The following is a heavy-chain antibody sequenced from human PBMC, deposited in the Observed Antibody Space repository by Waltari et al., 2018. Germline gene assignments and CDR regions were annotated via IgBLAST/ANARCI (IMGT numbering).Heavy chain of an antibody. CDR1: GFVPGSFG. V-gene: IGHV3-30*19. Sequence: QVQLVESGGGVVPPGISLRPSFAASGFVPGSFGMHWVRQAPGKGLEWVALIFFGGGDTFYADSVRGRFTISRDNSKNTLYLDINSLRLDDTAIYYCAKDAFGNTYLDHWGQGTLVTVSS. D-gene: IGHD3-10*01. CDR2: IFFGGGDT. J-gene: IGHJ4*02. CDR3: AKDAFGNTYLDH.